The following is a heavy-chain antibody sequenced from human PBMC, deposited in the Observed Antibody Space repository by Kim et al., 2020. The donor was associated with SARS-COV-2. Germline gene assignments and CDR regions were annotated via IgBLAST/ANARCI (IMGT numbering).Heavy chain of an antibody. D-gene: IGHD6-13*01. CDR3: AKDQYSSSWLPEGYFDY. Sequence: GGSLRLSCAASGFTFSSYGMHWVRQAPGKGLEWVAVISYDGSNKYYADSVKGRFTISRDNSKNTLHLQMNSLRAEDTAVYYCAKDQYSSSWLPEGYFDYWGQGTLVTVSS. CDR2: ISYDGSNK. J-gene: IGHJ4*02. V-gene: IGHV3-30*18. CDR1: GFTFSSYG.